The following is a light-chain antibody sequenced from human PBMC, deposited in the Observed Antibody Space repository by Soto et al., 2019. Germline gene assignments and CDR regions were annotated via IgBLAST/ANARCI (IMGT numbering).Light chain of an antibody. CDR1: QSVGSS. V-gene: IGKV3-11*01. J-gene: IGKJ4*01. CDR3: RQRRELFT. Sequence: EIVLTQSPATLSLTPGERATLSCRASQSVGSSLAWYQQKPGQPPSLLIYDSSNRATGIPARFSGSGSGTDFTLTISSLEPEDFAVYYCRQRRELFTFGGGTKVDI. CDR2: DSS.